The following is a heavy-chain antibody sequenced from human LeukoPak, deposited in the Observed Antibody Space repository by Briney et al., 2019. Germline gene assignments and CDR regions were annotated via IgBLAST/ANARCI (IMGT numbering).Heavy chain of an antibody. CDR2: IRYDGSNK. CDR1: GFTFSSYG. CDR3: AKDWSITGWYFAY. J-gene: IGHJ4*02. D-gene: IGHD6-19*01. V-gene: IGHV3-30*02. Sequence: PGGSLRLSCAASGFTFSSYGMHWVRQAPAKGLEWVAFIRYDGSNKYYADSVKGRFTISRDNSKNTLYLQVNSRRAEETAMYYYAKDWSITGWYFAYWGQGTPVTVSS.